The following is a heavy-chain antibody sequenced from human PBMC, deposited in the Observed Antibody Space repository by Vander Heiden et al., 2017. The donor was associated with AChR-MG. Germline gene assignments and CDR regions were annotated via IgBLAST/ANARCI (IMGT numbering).Heavy chain of an antibody. J-gene: IGHJ4*02. D-gene: IGHD3-22*01. Sequence: QVQLGAAGAEGKKAWAPVEVSCKAYGYTFTGYYMHWLRQAPGQGLEWMGWINPNRGGTNYAQKFQGRVTMTRDTSISTAYMELSRLRSDDTAGYYCAVYYYDSSGYYGWGPGTRVTVAS. CDR3: AVYYYDSSGYYG. V-gene: IGHV1-2*02. CDR1: GYTFTGYY. CDR2: INPNRGGT.